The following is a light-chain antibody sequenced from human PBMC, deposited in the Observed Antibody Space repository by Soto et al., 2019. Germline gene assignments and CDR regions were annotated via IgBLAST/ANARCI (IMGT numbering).Light chain of an antibody. CDR3: QQYYNYVT. J-gene: IGKJ1*01. Sequence: DIQMTQSPSTLSASVGDRVTITCRASQSISTWLAWYQQKPGKAPKLLIYKAASLESGVQSRFSGSGSGTEFTLTISSLQPDDFATYYCQQYYNYVTFGQGTKVEIK. V-gene: IGKV1-5*03. CDR2: KAA. CDR1: QSISTW.